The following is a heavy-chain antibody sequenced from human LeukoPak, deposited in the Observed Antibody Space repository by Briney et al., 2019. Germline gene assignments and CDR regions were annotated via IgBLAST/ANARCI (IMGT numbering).Heavy chain of an antibody. CDR2: ISIGGSPI. J-gene: IGHJ4*02. D-gene: IGHD3-22*01. CDR1: GFTFSDYY. Sequence: GGSLRLSCAASGFTFSDYYMTWIRQAPGKGLEWVSYISIGGSPIYYADSVKGRFTISRDNANSSLYLQMNSLRAEDTAVYYCARVLHKRNYDSSVYYGYWGQGTLVTVSS. V-gene: IGHV3-11*04. CDR3: ARVLHKRNYDSSVYYGY.